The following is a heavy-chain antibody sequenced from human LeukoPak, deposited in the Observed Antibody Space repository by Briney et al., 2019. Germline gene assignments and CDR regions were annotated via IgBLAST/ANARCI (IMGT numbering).Heavy chain of an antibody. J-gene: IGHJ6*03. CDR2: IQQDGSEK. CDR1: GFTFSSYG. V-gene: IGHV3-7*01. D-gene: IGHD3-16*02. CDR3: SRGGYDYDWGSYPTYYYYYMDV. Sequence: GGSLRLSCAASGFTFSSYGMHWVRQAPGKGLEWVANIQQDGSEKYYVDSVKGRFAISRDNAKNSLYLQMNSLRAEDTAVYYCSRGGYDYDWGSYPTYYYYYMDVWGKGTTVTISS.